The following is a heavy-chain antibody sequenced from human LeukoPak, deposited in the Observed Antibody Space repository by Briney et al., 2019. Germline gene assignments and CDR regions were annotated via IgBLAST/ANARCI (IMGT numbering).Heavy chain of an antibody. CDR3: ARGGGYIHFDY. D-gene: IGHD5-24*01. CDR2: INPNSGGT. CDR1: GCTFTGYY. J-gene: IGHJ4*02. Sequence: ASVKVSCKASGCTFTGYYIHWVRQAPGQGLECMGWINPNSGGTNYAQEFQGRVTMTRDTSISTAYMEVNSLISDDTAVYYCARGGGYIHFDYWGQGTLVTVSS. V-gene: IGHV1-2*02.